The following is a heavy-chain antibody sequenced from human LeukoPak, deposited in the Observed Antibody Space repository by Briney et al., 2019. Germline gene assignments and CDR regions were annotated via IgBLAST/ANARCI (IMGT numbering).Heavy chain of an antibody. D-gene: IGHD1-26*01. CDR2: INWNGGST. CDR1: GFTFDDYG. Sequence: GGSLRLSCAASGFTFDDYGMSWVRQAPGKGLEWVSGINWNGGSTGYADSVKGRFTVSRDNAKSSLYLQMNSLRAEDTAVYYCARESISGHRDFDYWGQGALVTVSS. J-gene: IGHJ4*02. V-gene: IGHV3-20*04. CDR3: ARESISGHRDFDY.